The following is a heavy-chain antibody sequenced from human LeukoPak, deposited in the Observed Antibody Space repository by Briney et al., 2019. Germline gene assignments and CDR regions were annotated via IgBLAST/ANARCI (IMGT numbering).Heavy chain of an antibody. CDR3: ARDETIGIAAAGYFDY. Sequence: PSETLSLTCTVSGGSISSSSYYWGWIRQPPGKGLVWVSRINTDGSSTSYADSVKGRFTISRDNAKNTLYLQMNSLRAEDTAVYYCARDETIGIAAAGYFDYWGQGTLVTVSS. J-gene: IGHJ4*02. CDR2: INTDGSST. D-gene: IGHD6-13*01. CDR1: GGSISSSSYY. V-gene: IGHV3-74*01.